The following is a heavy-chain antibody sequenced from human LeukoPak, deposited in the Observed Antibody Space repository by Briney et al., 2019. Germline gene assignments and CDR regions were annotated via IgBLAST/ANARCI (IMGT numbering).Heavy chain of an antibody. CDR2: IIPISGTA. J-gene: IGHJ4*02. Sequence: SVKVSCKASGGTFSSYAISWVRQAPGQGLEWMGGIIPISGTANYAQKFQGRVTITADESTSTAYMELSSLRSEDTAVYYCARDGAYTAALDYWGQGTLVTVSS. CDR3: ARDGAYTAALDY. D-gene: IGHD2-2*01. CDR1: GGTFSSYA. V-gene: IGHV1-69*01.